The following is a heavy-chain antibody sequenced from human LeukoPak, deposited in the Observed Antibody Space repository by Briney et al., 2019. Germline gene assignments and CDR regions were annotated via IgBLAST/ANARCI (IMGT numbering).Heavy chain of an antibody. CDR2: ISAYNGNT. V-gene: IGHV1-18*01. J-gene: IGHJ5*02. CDR3: ARVRELLWFGEINWFDH. Sequence: SSVKVSCKASGYTFTRYCIRWVRQAPGQGRDGMGWISAYNGNTNYAQKLQGRVTMTTATSTSTAYMELRSLRSDDTAVYYCARVRELLWFGEINWFDHWGQGTLVTVSS. CDR1: GYTFTRYC. D-gene: IGHD3-10*01.